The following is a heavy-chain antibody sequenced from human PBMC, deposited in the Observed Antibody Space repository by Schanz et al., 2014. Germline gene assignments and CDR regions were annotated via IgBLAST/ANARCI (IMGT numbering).Heavy chain of an antibody. CDR2: ISSSGSSI. D-gene: IGHD6-13*01. V-gene: IGHV3-21*04. CDR3: ARLDSSSWYPRY. CDR1: GFTFNNFN. Sequence: EVQLVESGGGLVKPGGSLRLSCAASGFTFNNFNMNWVRQAPGKGLEWVSSISSSGSSIYYADSVKGRFTTSRDNGKKSMYLQMNSLRAEDTAVYYCARLDSSSWYPRYWGQGTLVTVSS. J-gene: IGHJ4*02.